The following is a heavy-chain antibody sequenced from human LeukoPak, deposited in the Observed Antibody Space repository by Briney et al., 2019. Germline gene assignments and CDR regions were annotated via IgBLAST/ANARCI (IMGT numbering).Heavy chain of an antibody. V-gene: IGHV3-33*06. J-gene: IGHJ4*02. CDR1: GFTFGDYY. CDR2: IWYDGSNK. D-gene: IGHD5-12*01. CDR3: AKDHIVATITYLDY. Sequence: GGSLRLSCAASGFTFGDYYMSWIRQAPGKGLEWVAVIWYDGSNKYYADSVKGRFTISRDNSKNTLYLQMNSLRAEDTAVYYCAKDHIVATITYLDYWGQGTLVTVSS.